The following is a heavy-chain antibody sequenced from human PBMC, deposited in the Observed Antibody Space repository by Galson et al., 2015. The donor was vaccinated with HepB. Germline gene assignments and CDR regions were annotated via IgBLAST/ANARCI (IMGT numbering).Heavy chain of an antibody. CDR1: GFTFSSYS. CDR3: ARDGYGTFSYYYYYGMDV. V-gene: IGHV3-48*01. Sequence: SLRLSCAASGFTFSSYSMNWVRQAPGKGLEWVSYISSSSSTIYYADSVKGRFTISRDNAKNSLYLQMNSLRAEDTAVYYCARDGYGTFSYYYYYGMDVWGQGTTVTVSS. J-gene: IGHJ6*02. CDR2: ISSSSSTI. D-gene: IGHD5-12*01.